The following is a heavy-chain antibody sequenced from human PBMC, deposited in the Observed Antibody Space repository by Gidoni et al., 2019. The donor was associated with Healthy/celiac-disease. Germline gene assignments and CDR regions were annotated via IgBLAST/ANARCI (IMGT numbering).Heavy chain of an antibody. Sequence: QLQLQESGPGLVKPSETLSLTCTVSGGSISSSSYYWGWIRQPPGKGLEWIGSIYYSGSTYYNPSLKSRVTISVDTSKNQFSLKLSSVTAADTAVYYCARHTAVAGEIDYWGQGTLVTVSS. CDR3: ARHTAVAGEIDY. J-gene: IGHJ4*02. D-gene: IGHD6-19*01. V-gene: IGHV4-39*01. CDR1: GGSISSSSYY. CDR2: IYYSGST.